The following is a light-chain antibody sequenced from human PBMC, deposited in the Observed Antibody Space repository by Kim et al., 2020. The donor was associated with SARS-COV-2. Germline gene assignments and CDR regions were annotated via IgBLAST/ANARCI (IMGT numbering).Light chain of an antibody. Sequence: TPGERATVSCRARQSVRSNYLAWYQQKPGQAPRLLIYGASSRATGIPDRFSGSGSGTDFTLTITRLEPEDFAVYYCQQYSSSPATFGQGTKVDIK. CDR2: GAS. CDR1: QSVRSNY. CDR3: QQYSSSPAT. J-gene: IGKJ1*01. V-gene: IGKV3-20*01.